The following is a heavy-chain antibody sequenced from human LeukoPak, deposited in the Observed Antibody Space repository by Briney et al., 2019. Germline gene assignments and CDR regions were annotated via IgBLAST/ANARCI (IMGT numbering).Heavy chain of an antibody. V-gene: IGHV4-34*01. CDR2: INHSGST. CDR1: GFTFSSYA. J-gene: IGHJ5*02. CDR3: ARGGITGTTGAGWFDP. D-gene: IGHD1-20*01. Sequence: PGGSLRLSCAASGFTFSSYAMSWVRQAPGKGLEWLGEINHSGSTNYNPSLKSRVTISVDTSKNQFSLKLSSVTAADTAVYYCARGGITGTTGAGWFDPWGQGTLVTVSS.